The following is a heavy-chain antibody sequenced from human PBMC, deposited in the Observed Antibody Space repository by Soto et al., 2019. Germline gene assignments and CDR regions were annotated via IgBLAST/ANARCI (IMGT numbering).Heavy chain of an antibody. CDR1: GFTFSSYA. D-gene: IGHD6-19*01. V-gene: IGHV3-23*01. CDR2: ISGSGGST. Sequence: GGSLRLSCAASGFTFSSYAMSWVRQAPGKGLEWVSAISGSGGSTYYADSVKGRFTIARDNSKNKLYLQMNSLRAEDTAVYFGAKCRVAVTDSFDIWGQGTMVTVSS. CDR3: AKCRVAVTDSFDI. J-gene: IGHJ3*02.